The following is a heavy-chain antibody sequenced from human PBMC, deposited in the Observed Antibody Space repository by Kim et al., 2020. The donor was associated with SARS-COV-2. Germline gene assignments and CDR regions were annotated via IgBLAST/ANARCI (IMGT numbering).Heavy chain of an antibody. V-gene: IGHV4-34*01. CDR1: GGSFSGYY. D-gene: IGHD3-10*01. CDR2: INHSGST. CDR3: ARGSGRVRGVNLDVGYYYGMDV. Sequence: SETLSLTCAVYGGSFSGYYWSWIRQPPGKGLEWIGEINHSGSTNYNPSLKSRVTISVDTSKNQFSLKLSSVTAADTAVYYCARGSGRVRGVNLDVGYYYGMDVWGQGTTVTVSS. J-gene: IGHJ6*02.